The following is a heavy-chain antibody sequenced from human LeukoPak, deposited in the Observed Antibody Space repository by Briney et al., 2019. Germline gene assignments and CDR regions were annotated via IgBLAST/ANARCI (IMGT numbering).Heavy chain of an antibody. J-gene: IGHJ2*01. CDR1: GGTFSSYA. CDR2: IIPIFGTA. Sequence: RASVKVSCKASGGTFSSYAISWVRQAPGQGLEWMGGIIPIFGTANYAQKFQGRVTITADESTSTAYMELSSLRSEDTAVYYCARAGGSPALFVYFDLWGRGTLVTVSS. CDR3: ARAGGSPALFVYFDL. V-gene: IGHV1-69*13. D-gene: IGHD3-3*01.